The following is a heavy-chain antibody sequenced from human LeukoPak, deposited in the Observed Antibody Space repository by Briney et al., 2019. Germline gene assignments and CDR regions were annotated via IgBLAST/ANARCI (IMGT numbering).Heavy chain of an antibody. CDR2: IYYSGTT. CDR1: GASISGSDFF. Sequence: SETLSLTCTVSGASISGSDFFWAWVRQPPGKGLEWIGNIYYSGTTYYNPSLKSRVTISVDRSKNQFSLKLSSVTAADTAVYYCASSRDGYKPLVWGQGTLVTVSS. V-gene: IGHV4-39*07. CDR3: ASSRDGYKPLV. D-gene: IGHD5-24*01. J-gene: IGHJ4*02.